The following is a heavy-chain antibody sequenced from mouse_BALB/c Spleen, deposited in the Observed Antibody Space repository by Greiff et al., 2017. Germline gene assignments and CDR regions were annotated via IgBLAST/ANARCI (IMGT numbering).Heavy chain of an antibody. J-gene: IGHJ2*01. CDR2: ILPGSGST. Sequence: QVQLQQSGAELMKPGASVKISCKATGYTFSSYWIEWVKQRPGHGLEWIGEILPGSGSTNYNEKFKGKATFTADTSSNTAYMQLSSLTSEDSAVYYCARGGPITTVVPYYFDYWGQGTTLTVSS. CDR3: ARGGPITTVVPYYFDY. D-gene: IGHD1-1*01. CDR1: GYTFSSYW. V-gene: IGHV1-9*01.